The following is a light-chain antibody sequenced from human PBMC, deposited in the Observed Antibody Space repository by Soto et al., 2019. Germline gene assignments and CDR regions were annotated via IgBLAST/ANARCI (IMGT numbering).Light chain of an antibody. Sequence: HSALTQPASVSGSPGQSITISCTGTSSDVGTYNYVSWYQLHPDKAPKLMVYEVSNRPSGVSNRFSGSKSGNTASLTISGLQAEDEADYHCSSYTSSSTYVFGTGTKLTVL. V-gene: IGLV2-14*01. CDR2: EVS. CDR3: SSYTSSSTYV. CDR1: SSDVGTYNY. J-gene: IGLJ1*01.